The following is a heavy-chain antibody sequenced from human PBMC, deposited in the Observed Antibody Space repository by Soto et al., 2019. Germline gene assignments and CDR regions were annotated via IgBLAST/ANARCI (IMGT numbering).Heavy chain of an antibody. CDR3: ARDSARIVVVSPTKEDNWVDR. Sequence: LSCAASGFTFSDYYMSWIRQAPGKGLEWVSFISRSGTDTRYADSVRGRFTISRDNAKNSLFLQMNSLRADDTAVYYCARDSARIVVVSPTKEDNWVDRRCQGTPVTVSA. D-gene: IGHD2-2*01. CDR2: ISRSGTDT. J-gene: IGHJ5*02. CDR1: GFTFSDYY. V-gene: IGHV3-11*06.